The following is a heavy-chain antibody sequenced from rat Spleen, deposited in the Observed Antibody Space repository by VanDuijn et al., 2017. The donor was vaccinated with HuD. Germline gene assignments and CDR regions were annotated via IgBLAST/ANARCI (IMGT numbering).Heavy chain of an antibody. CDR2: ISYDGSST. Sequence: EVQLVESGGGLVQPGRSLKLSCAASGFTFSDYNMAWVRQAPKKGLEWVATISYDGSSTYYRDSVKGRFTISRDNAKSTLYLQMDSLRSEDTATYYCASPGELRYWGQGVMVTVSS. V-gene: IGHV5-7*01. J-gene: IGHJ2*01. D-gene: IGHD1-4*01. CDR3: ASPGELRY. CDR1: GFTFSDYN.